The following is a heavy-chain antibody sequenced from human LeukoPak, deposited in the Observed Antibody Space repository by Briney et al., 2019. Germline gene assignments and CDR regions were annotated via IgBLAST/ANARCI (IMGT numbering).Heavy chain of an antibody. V-gene: IGHV4-39*01. CDR1: GGSISSSSDY. CDR3: ARQPIVVVTATTFPISRYFDY. CDR2: IYYSGST. Sequence: SETLSLTCTVSGGSISSSSDYWGWIRQPPGKGLEWIGSIYYSGSTYYNPSLKSRVTISVDTSKNQFSLKLSSVTAADTAVYYCARQPIVVVTATTFPISRYFDYWGQGTLVTVSS. J-gene: IGHJ4*02. D-gene: IGHD2-21*02.